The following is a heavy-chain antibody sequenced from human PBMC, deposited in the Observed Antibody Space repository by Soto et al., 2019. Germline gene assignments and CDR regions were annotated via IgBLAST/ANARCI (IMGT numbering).Heavy chain of an antibody. CDR3: ARAYTGRLPRRADYYYAMDV. CDR2: IGAARDP. D-gene: IGHD2-2*02. V-gene: IGHV3-13*05. CDR1: GFTFSNFD. Sequence: VGSLRLSCATSGFTFSNFDMHWVRQVPGKGLEWVSAIGAARDPYYLGSVKGRFTISRENAKNSVYLQMNDLRAGDSAVYYCARAYTGRLPRRADYYYAMDVWGQGTTVTVSS. J-gene: IGHJ6*02.